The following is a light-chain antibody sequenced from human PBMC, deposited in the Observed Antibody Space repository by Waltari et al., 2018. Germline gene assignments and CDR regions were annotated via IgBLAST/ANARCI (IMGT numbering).Light chain of an antibody. Sequence: QSALTQPRSVSGSPGQSVTISCTGISSDVDDYNFVSWYQQHPGKAPKLMIHDVTKRPSGVPDLFSGSKSGNTASLTISGLQAEDEADYYCCSYVGSHTNWVFGGGTKLTVL. J-gene: IGLJ3*02. CDR2: DVT. V-gene: IGLV2-11*01. CDR3: CSYVGSHTNWV. CDR1: SSDVDDYNF.